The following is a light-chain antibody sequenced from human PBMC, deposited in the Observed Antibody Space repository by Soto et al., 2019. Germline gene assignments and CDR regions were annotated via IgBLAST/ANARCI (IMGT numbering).Light chain of an antibody. CDR2: ADS. V-gene: IGLV3-21*02. CDR3: QVWDSSSDW. CDR1: NIGSKG. J-gene: IGLJ3*02. Sequence: SYELAQPPSVSVAPGQTARITCGGNNIGSKGVHWYQQKPGQAPVLVVYADSDRPSGLPERFSGSNSGNTATLTISSVEAGDEADYYCQVWDSSSDWFGGGTKLTVL.